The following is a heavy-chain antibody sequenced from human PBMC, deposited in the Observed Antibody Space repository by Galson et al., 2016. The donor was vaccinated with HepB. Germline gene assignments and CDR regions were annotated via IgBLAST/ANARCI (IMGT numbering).Heavy chain of an antibody. CDR3: ARRVDRRGDFDY. CDR2: ISYDGGNK. J-gene: IGHJ4*02. CDR1: GFPFSVYS. V-gene: IGHV3-30-3*01. D-gene: IGHD3-10*01. Sequence: SLRLSCAASGFPFSVYSMHWVRQAPGKGLEWLAVISYDGGNKYYADSVKGRFTISKDNSKNTLYLHMNSLRTEDTALYFCARRVDRRGDFDYWGQGTLVTVSS.